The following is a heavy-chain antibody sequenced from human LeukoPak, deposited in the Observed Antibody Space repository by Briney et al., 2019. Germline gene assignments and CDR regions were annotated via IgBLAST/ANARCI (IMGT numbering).Heavy chain of an antibody. V-gene: IGHV3-23*01. D-gene: IGHD3-3*01. CDR2: VSYIHTTT. CDR3: ARERQNKDFWSGGDY. Sequence: GGSLRLSCEASGFTFSKYAMGWVRQAPGKGLEWVSGVSYIHTTTYYTDSVKGRFTISRDNAKNSLYLQMNSLRAEDTAVYYCARERQNKDFWSGGDYWGQGTLVTVSS. CDR1: GFTFSKYA. J-gene: IGHJ4*02.